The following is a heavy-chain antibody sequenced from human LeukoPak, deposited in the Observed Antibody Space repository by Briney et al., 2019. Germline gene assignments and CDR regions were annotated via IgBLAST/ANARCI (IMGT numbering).Heavy chain of an antibody. J-gene: IGHJ6*02. CDR3: ATDYAGNSLWYYYGLGV. D-gene: IGHD4-23*01. CDR1: GFTFSHYS. CDR2: ISSDSRYI. Sequence: GGSLRLSCAASGFTFSHYSMNWVRQAPGKGLEWVSSISSDSRYIYYADSLKGRFTISRDNAKNSLYLQMNSLRAEDTAVYYCATDYAGNSLWYYYGLGVWGQGTAVTVSS. V-gene: IGHV3-21*01.